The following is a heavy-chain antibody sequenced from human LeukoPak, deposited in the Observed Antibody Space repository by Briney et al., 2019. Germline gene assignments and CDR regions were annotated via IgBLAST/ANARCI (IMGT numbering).Heavy chain of an antibody. V-gene: IGHV3-30*01. J-gene: IGHJ6*03. CDR3: ARERLGVGYYYYYYMDV. CDR2: ISYDGSNK. CDR1: GFTLSSYA. D-gene: IGHD3-3*01. Sequence: PGRSLRLSCAASGFTLSSYAMHWVHQAPGKGLEWVAVISYDGSNKYYADSVKGRFTISRDNSKNTLYLQMNSLRAEDTAVYYCARERLGVGYYYYYYMDVWGKGTTVTVSS.